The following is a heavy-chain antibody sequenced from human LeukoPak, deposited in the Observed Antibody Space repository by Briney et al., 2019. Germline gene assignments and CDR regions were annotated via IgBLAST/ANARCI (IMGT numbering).Heavy chain of an antibody. CDR2: IYYSGST. CDR3: ARVYYYDNSGYGKDYFDY. CDR1: GGSISSGDYY. J-gene: IGHJ4*02. Sequence: SETLSLTCTLSGGSISSGDYYGSWIRQPPAKGLERIGYIYYSGSTYYNPSLKSRVTISVDTSKNQFSLKLSSVTAADTAVYYCARVYYYDNSGYGKDYFDYWGQGTLVTVSS. V-gene: IGHV4-30-4*01. D-gene: IGHD3-22*01.